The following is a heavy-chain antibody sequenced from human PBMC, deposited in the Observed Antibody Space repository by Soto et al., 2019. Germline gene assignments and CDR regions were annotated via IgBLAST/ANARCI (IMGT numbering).Heavy chain of an antibody. CDR2: IYYSGST. J-gene: IGHJ5*02. D-gene: IGHD6-13*01. V-gene: IGHV4-30-4*01. CDR1: GGSISSGDYY. CDR3: ARAGSSSWSNWFDP. Sequence: SETLSLTCTVSGGSISSGDYYWSWIRQPPGKGLEWIGYIYYSGSTYYNPSLKSRVTISVDTSKNQFSLKLSSVTAADTAVYYCARAGSSSWSNWFDPWGQGTLVTVSS.